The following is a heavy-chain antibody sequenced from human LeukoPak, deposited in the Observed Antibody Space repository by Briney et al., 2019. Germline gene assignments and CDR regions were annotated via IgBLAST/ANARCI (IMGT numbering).Heavy chain of an antibody. CDR2: IYYSGST. CDR3: ARGSPNYDILTGYYLDYMDV. J-gene: IGHJ6*03. V-gene: IGHV4-39*07. CDR1: GGSISSSSYY. Sequence: PSETLSLTCTVSGGSISSSSYYWGWIRQPPGKGLEWIGSIYYSGSTNYNPSLKSRATISVDTSKNQFSLKLSSVTAADRAVYYCARGSPNYDILTGYYLDYMDVWGKGTTVTISS. D-gene: IGHD3-9*01.